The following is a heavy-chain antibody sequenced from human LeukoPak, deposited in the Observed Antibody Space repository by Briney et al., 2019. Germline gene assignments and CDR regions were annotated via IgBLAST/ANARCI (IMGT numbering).Heavy chain of an antibody. CDR3: ARGPQRYYGSGQDFDY. CDR2: IWYDGSNK. CDR1: GFTFSRHG. Sequence: PGGSLRLSCAASGFTFSRHGMHWVRHALGKGLERVAIIWYDGSNKYCADSVKGRFTISRDNAKNSLYLQMNSLRDEDTAVYHCARGPQRYYGSGQDFDYWGQGTLVTVSS. D-gene: IGHD3-10*01. J-gene: IGHJ4*02. V-gene: IGHV3-33*01.